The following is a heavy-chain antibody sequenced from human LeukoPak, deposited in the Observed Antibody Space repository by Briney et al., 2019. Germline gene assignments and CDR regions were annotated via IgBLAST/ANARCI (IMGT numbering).Heavy chain of an antibody. CDR2: ISGRGGST. CDR3: AKFTETYYGYFDY. J-gene: IGHJ4*02. D-gene: IGHD3-3*01. V-gene: IGHV3-23*01. Sequence: PGGSLRLSCAASGFTFSSYAMSWVRQAPGKGLEWVSAISGRGGSTYYADSVKGRFTISRDNSKNTPYLQMNSLRAEDTAVYYCAKFTETYYGYFDYWGQGTLVTVSS. CDR1: GFTFSSYA.